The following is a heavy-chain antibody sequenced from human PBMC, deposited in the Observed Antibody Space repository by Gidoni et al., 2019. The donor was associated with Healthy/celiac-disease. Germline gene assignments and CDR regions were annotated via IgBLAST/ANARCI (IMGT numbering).Heavy chain of an antibody. D-gene: IGHD2-2*01. Sequence: QVQLVESGGGVVQPGRSLRLSCAASGFTFSSYGMHWVRQAPGKGLEWVAVIWYDGSNKYYADSGKGRFTISRDNSKNTLYLQMNSLRAEDTAVYYCARDSNLYCSSTSCVAFDIWGQGTMVTVSS. J-gene: IGHJ3*02. CDR3: ARDSNLYCSSTSCVAFDI. V-gene: IGHV3-33*01. CDR1: GFTFSSYG. CDR2: IWYDGSNK.